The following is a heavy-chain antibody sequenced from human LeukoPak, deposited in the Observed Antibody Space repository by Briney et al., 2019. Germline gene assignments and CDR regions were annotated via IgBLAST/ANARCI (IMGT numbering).Heavy chain of an antibody. Sequence: GSSVKVSCKASGGTFSSYAISWVRQAPGQGLEWMGGIIPIFGTANYAQKFQGRVTITADESTSTAYMELSSLRSEDTAVYYCARGVLRYFDWLLYGAFDIWGQGTMVTVSS. CDR2: IIPIFGTA. J-gene: IGHJ3*02. V-gene: IGHV1-69*01. CDR1: GGTFSSYA. D-gene: IGHD3-9*01. CDR3: ARGVLRYFDWLLYGAFDI.